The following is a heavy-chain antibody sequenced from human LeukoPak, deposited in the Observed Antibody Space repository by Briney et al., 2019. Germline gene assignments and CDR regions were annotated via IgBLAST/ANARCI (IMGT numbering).Heavy chain of an antibody. J-gene: IGHJ3*02. CDR2: IYYSGNT. D-gene: IGHD3-22*01. CDR1: GGPISSGGYY. Sequence: SETLSLTCTVSGGPISSGGYYWSWIRQHPGKGLEWIGYIYYSGNTFYNPSLESRVTISVDTSKNQFSLKLSSVTAADTAVYYCAREPYYYDSSGYRFFDAFHIWGQGTMVTVAP. V-gene: IGHV4-31*03. CDR3: AREPYYYDSSGYRFFDAFHI.